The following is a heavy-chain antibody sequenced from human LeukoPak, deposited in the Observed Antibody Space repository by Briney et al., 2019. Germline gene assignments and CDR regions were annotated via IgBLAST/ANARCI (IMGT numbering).Heavy chain of an antibody. D-gene: IGHD3-22*01. CDR2: IYHSGST. CDR1: GGSISSGGYY. V-gene: IGHV4-30-2*01. CDR3: ARHYYDSSGRNLNWFDP. J-gene: IGHJ5*02. Sequence: SETLSLTCTVSGGSISSGGYYWSWIRQPPGKGLEWIGYIYHSGSTYYNPSLKSRVTISVDRSKNQFSLKLSSVTAADTAVYYCARHYYDSSGRNLNWFDPWGQGTLVTVSS.